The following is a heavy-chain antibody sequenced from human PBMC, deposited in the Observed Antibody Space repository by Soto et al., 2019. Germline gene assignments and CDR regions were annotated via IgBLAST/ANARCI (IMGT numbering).Heavy chain of an antibody. Sequence: ASVKVSCKASGYTFTSYGISWVRQAPGQGLEWMGWISAYNGNTNYAQKLQGRVTMTTDTSTSTAYMELRSLRSDDTAVYYCARVLLWFGEPNWFDPWGQGTLVTVSS. D-gene: IGHD3-10*01. V-gene: IGHV1-18*01. J-gene: IGHJ5*02. CDR1: GYTFTSYG. CDR3: ARVLLWFGEPNWFDP. CDR2: ISAYNGNT.